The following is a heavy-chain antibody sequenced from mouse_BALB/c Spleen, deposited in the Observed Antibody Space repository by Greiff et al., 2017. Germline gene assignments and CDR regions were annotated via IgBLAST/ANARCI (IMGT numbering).Heavy chain of an antibody. D-gene: IGHD2-1*01. J-gene: IGHJ1*01. CDR3: ANGNYEDWYFDV. CDR1: GYTFTSYW. V-gene: IGHV1S81*02. Sequence: VQLQQPGAELVKPGASVKLSCKASGYTFTSYWMHWVKQRPGQGLEWIGEINPSNGRTNYNEKFKSKATLTVDKSSSTAYMQRSSLTSEDSAVYYCANGNYEDWYFDVWGAGTTVTVSS. CDR2: INPSNGRT.